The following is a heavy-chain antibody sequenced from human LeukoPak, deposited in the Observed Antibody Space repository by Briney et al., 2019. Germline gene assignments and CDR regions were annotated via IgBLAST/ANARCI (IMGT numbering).Heavy chain of an antibody. CDR1: GFTFSSYD. D-gene: IGHD1-26*01. Sequence: PGGSLRLSCAASGFTFSSYDMHWVRQATGKGLEWVSAIGTAGDTYYPGSVKGRFTISRENAKNSLYLQMNRLRDGDTAVYYCTSGGIVPWLLAYWGQGALVTVSS. J-gene: IGHJ4*02. CDR2: IGTAGDT. CDR3: TSGGIVPWLLAY. V-gene: IGHV3-13*01.